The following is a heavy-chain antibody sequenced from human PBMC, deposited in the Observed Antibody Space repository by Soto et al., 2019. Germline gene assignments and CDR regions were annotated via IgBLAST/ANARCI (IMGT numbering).Heavy chain of an antibody. D-gene: IGHD1-7*01. Sequence: SVKGRFTISRDNSKNTLYLQMNSLRAEDTAIYYCAKEGQTSHFQFEHWAQGTLVTVSS. J-gene: IGHJ4*02. V-gene: IGHV3-23*01. CDR3: AKEGQTSHFQFEH.